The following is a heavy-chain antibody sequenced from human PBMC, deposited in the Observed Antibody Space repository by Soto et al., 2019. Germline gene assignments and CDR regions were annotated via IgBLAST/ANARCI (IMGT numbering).Heavy chain of an antibody. CDR2: MNPNSGNT. CDR3: ASMYSSSWHDAFYI. J-gene: IGHJ3*02. Sequence: ASVKVSCKASGYTFTSYDINWVRQATGQGLEWMGWMNPNSGNTGYAQKFQGRVTMTRNTSISTAYMELSSLRSEDTAVYYCASMYSSSWHDAFYIWGQGTMVTVSS. D-gene: IGHD6-13*01. V-gene: IGHV1-8*01. CDR1: GYTFTSYD.